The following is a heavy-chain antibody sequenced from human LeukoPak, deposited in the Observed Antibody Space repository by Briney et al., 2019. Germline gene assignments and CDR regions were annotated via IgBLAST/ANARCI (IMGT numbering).Heavy chain of an antibody. J-gene: IGHJ4*02. D-gene: IGHD5-18*01. V-gene: IGHV3-74*01. CDR2: INSDGSNA. Sequence: RGSLRLSCAASGFTFSSFWMHWVRQAPGKGLVWVSRINSDGSNAAYADSVKGRFTISRDNAKNTVYLQMNSLRPEDTAVYYCARVGNNNGFAYWGQGNLVTVSS. CDR3: ARVGNNNGFAY. CDR1: GFTFSSFW.